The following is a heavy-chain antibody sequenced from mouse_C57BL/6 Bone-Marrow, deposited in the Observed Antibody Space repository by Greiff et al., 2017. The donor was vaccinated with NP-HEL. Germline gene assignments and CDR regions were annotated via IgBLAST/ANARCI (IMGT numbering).Heavy chain of an antibody. V-gene: IGHV14-1*01. CDR1: GFNIKDYY. D-gene: IGHD2-2*01. CDR3: TPLWLRRGKAY. J-gene: IGHJ3*01. CDR2: IYPEDGDT. Sequence: EVQLQQSGAELVRPGASVKLSCTASGFNIKDYYMHWVKQRPEQGLEWIGRIYPEDGDTEYAPKFQGKATMTADTSSNTAYLQLSSLTSEDTAVYYCTPLWLRRGKAYWGQGTLVTVSA.